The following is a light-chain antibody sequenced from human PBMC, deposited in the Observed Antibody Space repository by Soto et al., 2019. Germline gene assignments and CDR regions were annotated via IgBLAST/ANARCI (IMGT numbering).Light chain of an antibody. J-gene: IGLJ1*01. V-gene: IGLV1-40*01. CDR3: QSYDSSLSALYV. CDR1: SSNIGAGYD. Sequence: QSVLTQPPSVSGAPGQGVTTSCTGSSSNIGAGYDVHWYQQLPGTAPKLLIYDNSNRPSGVPDRFSGSKSGTSASLAITGLQAEDEADYYCQSYDSSLSALYVFGTGTKVTVL. CDR2: DNS.